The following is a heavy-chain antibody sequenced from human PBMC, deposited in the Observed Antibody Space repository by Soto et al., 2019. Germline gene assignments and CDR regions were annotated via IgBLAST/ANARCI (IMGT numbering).Heavy chain of an antibody. J-gene: IGHJ4*02. CDR1: GFTFSNAW. D-gene: IGHD3-22*01. V-gene: IGHV3-15*01. Sequence: EVQLVESGGGLVKPGGTVRLSCAASGFTFSNAWMSWVRQAPGKGLEWVGRIKSKSAGVPTEYDEPVKEKFTISRYDLSNTLNLQMNSLKNEDTAVYYCARGNRSSGKIFGSRCQGTGVTVSS. CDR2: IKSKSAGVPT. CDR3: ARGNRSSGKIFGS.